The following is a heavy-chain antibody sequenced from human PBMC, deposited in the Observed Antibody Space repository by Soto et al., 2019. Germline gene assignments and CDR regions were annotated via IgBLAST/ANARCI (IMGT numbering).Heavy chain of an antibody. J-gene: IGHJ3*02. V-gene: IGHV3-30-3*01. D-gene: IGHD3-22*01. CDR1: GFTFSSYA. CDR3: ARDHYYDSSGYYLGPAFDI. Sequence: VQLVESGGGVVQPGRSLRLSCAASGFTFSSYAMHWVRQAPGKGLEWVAVISYDGSNKYYADSVKGRFTISRDNSKNTLYLQMNSLRAEDTAVYYCARDHYYDSSGYYLGPAFDIWGQGTMVTVSS. CDR2: ISYDGSNK.